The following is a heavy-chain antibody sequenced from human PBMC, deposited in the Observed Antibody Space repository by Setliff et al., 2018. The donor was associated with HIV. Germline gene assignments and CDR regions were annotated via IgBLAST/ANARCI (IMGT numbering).Heavy chain of an antibody. CDR1: GYTFVHFD. J-gene: IGHJ4*01. CDR3: ARAPARANGVFDF. Sequence: ASVKVSCKTSGYTFVHFDIDWVRHAPGQGLEWIGWMTPLTASTGYSRKFQGRVTLTGDLSTGTAYMELNSLISNDTAVYYCARAPARANGVFDFWGQGSLVTVSS. D-gene: IGHD2-8*01. CDR2: MTPLTAST. V-gene: IGHV1-8*02.